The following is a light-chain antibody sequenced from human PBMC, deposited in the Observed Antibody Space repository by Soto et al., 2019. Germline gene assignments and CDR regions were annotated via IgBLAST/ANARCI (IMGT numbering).Light chain of an antibody. V-gene: IGKV1-33*01. CDR2: DAS. J-gene: IGKJ5*01. CDR1: QDISNY. Sequence: DIQLPQSPSSLSASVGDRVTITCQASQDISNYLNWYQQKPGKAPKLLIYDASNLETGVPSRSSGSGSGTDFTLNISSLQPEDIATYYCQQYDNLPPSITFGQGTRLEIK. CDR3: QQYDNLPPSIT.